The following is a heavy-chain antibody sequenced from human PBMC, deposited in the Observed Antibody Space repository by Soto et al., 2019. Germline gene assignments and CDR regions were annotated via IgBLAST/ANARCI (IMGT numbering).Heavy chain of an antibody. D-gene: IGHD5-12*01. Sequence: SVKVSCKASGGTFSSYTISWVRQAPGQGLEWMGRIIPILGIANYSPSFQGQVTISADKSISTAYLQWSSLKASDTAMYYCARLATFNYYYYGMDVWGQGTTVTVSS. CDR1: GGTFSSYT. V-gene: IGHV1-69*02. CDR3: ARLATFNYYYYGMDV. J-gene: IGHJ6*02. CDR2: IIPILGIA.